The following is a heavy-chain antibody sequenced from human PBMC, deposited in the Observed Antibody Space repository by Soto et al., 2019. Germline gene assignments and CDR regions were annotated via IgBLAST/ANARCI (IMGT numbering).Heavy chain of an antibody. CDR2: IRSKANSYAT. CDR1: GFTFSGSA. CDR3: TVPYYYDSSGYYPGHYYYYYGMDV. J-gene: IGHJ6*02. V-gene: IGHV3-73*01. D-gene: IGHD3-22*01. Sequence: PGGSLRLSCAASGFTFSGSAMHWVRQASGKGLEWVGRIRSKANSYATAYAASVKGRFTISRDDSKNTAYLQMNSLKTEDTAVYYCTVPYYYDSSGYYPGHYYYYYGMDVWGQGTTVTAP.